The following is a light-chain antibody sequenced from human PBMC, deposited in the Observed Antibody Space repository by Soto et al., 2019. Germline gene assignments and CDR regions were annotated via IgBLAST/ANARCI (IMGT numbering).Light chain of an antibody. CDR1: SANIGSNY. CDR2: DSD. V-gene: IGLV1-51*01. Sequence: QSVLTQPPSVSAAPGQKVTISCSGSSANIGSNYVSCYQQLPGTAPKLVIYDSDRRPSEIPDRFSGSKSGTSATLDITGLQTGDEADYYCGAWDGSLSVVLFGGGTKLTVL. CDR3: GAWDGSLSVVL. J-gene: IGLJ2*01.